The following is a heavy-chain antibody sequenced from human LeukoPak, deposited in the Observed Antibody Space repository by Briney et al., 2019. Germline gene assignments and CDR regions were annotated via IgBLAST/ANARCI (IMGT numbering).Heavy chain of an antibody. J-gene: IGHJ4*02. V-gene: IGHV1-2*06. D-gene: IGHD5-24*01. CDR2: INPNSGGT. CDR1: GYTFTGYY. Sequence: ASVKVSCKASGYTFTGYYMHWVRQAPGQGLEWMGRINPNSGGTNYAQKFQGRVTMTRDTSISTAYMELSRLRSDDTAVYYCAGRMEMANPIGYYFDYWGQGTLVTVSS. CDR3: AGRMEMANPIGYYFDY.